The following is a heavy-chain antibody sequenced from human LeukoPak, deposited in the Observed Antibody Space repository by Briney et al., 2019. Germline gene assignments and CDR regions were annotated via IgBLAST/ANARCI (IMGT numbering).Heavy chain of an antibody. Sequence: SETLSLTCTVSGGSISSYYWSWIRQPPGKGLEWIGYIYYSGSTNYDPSLKSRLTISVDTSKNQFSLKLSSVTAADTAVYYCARRARMGDWFDPWGQGALVTVSS. CDR2: IYYSGST. V-gene: IGHV4-59*08. D-gene: IGHD5-12*01. CDR3: ARRARMGDWFDP. J-gene: IGHJ5*02. CDR1: GGSISSYY.